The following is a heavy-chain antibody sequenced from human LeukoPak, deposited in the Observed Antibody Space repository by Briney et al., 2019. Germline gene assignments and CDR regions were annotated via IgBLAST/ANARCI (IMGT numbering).Heavy chain of an antibody. Sequence: PGGSLRLSCAASGFTFSSYALHWVRQAPGKGLEWVAVISYDGSYKYYADSVKGRFAISRDNSKNTLSLQMNTLRAEDTAVYYCAKSGYGDYDFPVEYFDYWGQGTLVTVSS. D-gene: IGHD4-17*01. V-gene: IGHV3-30*09. CDR3: AKSGYGDYDFPVEYFDY. J-gene: IGHJ4*02. CDR2: ISYDGSYK. CDR1: GFTFSSYA.